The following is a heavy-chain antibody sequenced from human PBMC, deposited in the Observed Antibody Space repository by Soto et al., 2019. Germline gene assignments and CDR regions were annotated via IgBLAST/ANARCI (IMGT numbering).Heavy chain of an antibody. CDR3: AREGNIVATSYYDY. Sequence: SETLSLTCTVSGGSISSYYWSWIRQPPGKGLEWIGYIYYSGSTNYNPSLKSRVTISVDTSKNQFSLKLSSVTAADTAVYYCAREGNIVATSYYDYWGQGTLVTVSS. CDR1: GGSISSYY. D-gene: IGHD5-12*01. J-gene: IGHJ4*02. V-gene: IGHV4-59*12. CDR2: IYYSGST.